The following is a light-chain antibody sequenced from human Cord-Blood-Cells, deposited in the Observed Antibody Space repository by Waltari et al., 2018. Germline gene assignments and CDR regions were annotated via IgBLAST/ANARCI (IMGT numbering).Light chain of an antibody. CDR1: ALPKQY. CDR3: QSADSSGTWV. Sequence: SYELTQPPSVSVSPGQTARITCSGDALPKQYAYWYQQKPGQAPVLVIYKDRERPSGIPERFSGSRSGTTVTLTISGVQAEDEADYYCQSADSSGTWVFGGGTKLTVL. V-gene: IGLV3-25*03. J-gene: IGLJ3*02. CDR2: KDR.